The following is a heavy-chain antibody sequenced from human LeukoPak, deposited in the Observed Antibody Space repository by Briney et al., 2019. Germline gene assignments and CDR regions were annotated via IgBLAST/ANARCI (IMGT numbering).Heavy chain of an antibody. CDR2: INHSGST. CDR1: GGSFSGYY. Sequence: SETLSLTCAVYGGSFSGYYWSWIRQPPGKGLEWIGEINHSGSTNYNPSLKSRVTISVDTSKNQFSLKLSSVTAADTAVYYCARGEPEYYDILTGYPLDYWGQGTLVTVSP. CDR3: ARGEPEYYDILTGYPLDY. J-gene: IGHJ4*02. V-gene: IGHV4-34*01. D-gene: IGHD3-9*01.